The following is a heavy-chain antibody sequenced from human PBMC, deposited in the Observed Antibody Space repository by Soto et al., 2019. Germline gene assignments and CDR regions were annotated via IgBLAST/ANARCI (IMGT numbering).Heavy chain of an antibody. Sequence: SETLSLTCNVSGGSVSSGNYYWSWIRQPPGKGLEWIGHIYHSGNTNYNPSLKSRITISMDTSKNQFSLKLSSVTVADTAVYYCATSFERLAYISLWGQGTLVTVSS. CDR3: ATSFERLAYISL. D-gene: IGHD3-9*01. CDR2: IYHSGNT. V-gene: IGHV4-61*01. J-gene: IGHJ4*02. CDR1: GGSVSSGNYY.